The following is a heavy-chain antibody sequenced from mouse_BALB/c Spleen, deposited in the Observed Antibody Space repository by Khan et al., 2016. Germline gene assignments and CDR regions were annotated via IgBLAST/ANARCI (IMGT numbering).Heavy chain of an antibody. J-gene: IGHJ2*01. CDR1: GYTFTNYG. CDR3: ARLGSSGTWGNYFDY. D-gene: IGHD1-1*01. CDR2: INTNTGEP. Sequence: WVQSGPELKKPGETVKISCKASGYTFTNYGMNWVKQAPGKGLKWMGWINTNTGEPTYAEEFKGRLVFSLETSASSACLQINNLKNEDTATYFCARLGSSGTWGNYFDYWGQGTTLTVSS. V-gene: IGHV9-3*02.